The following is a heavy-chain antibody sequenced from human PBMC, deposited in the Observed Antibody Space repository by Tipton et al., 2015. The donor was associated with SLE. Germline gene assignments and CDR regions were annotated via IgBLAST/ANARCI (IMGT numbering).Heavy chain of an antibody. Sequence: TLSLTCTVSGGSISSRSDHWGWIRQSPGTGLESIGSIYYTGSTYYNPSLKNRVTISVDTSKNQFSLKLSSVTAADTAVYYCARARAGDHYFDYWGQGTLVTVSS. CDR2: IYYTGST. J-gene: IGHJ4*02. V-gene: IGHV4-39*07. CDR1: GGSISSRSDH. D-gene: IGHD3-16*01. CDR3: ARARAGDHYFDY.